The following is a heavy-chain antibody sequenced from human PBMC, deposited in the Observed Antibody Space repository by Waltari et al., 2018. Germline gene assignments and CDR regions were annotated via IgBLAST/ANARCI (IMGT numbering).Heavy chain of an antibody. D-gene: IGHD2-2*01. J-gene: IGHJ4*02. V-gene: IGHV4-59*01. CDR2: IHYSGST. CDR3: ARGLEGHNTNYFDY. Sequence: QVHLQESGPGLVKPSATLSLTCTVSGGSITSYYWNWLRQPPGKGLEWIGYIHYSGSTKHSLSLKSRVTMSVDSSKNQFSLYLSSVTAADTAVYYCARGLEGHNTNYFDYWGQGILVSVSS. CDR1: GGSITSYY.